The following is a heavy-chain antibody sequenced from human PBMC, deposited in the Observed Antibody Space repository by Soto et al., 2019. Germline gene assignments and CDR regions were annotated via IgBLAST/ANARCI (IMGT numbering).Heavy chain of an antibody. CDR3: AKVGHNRRFLEWLLHFDY. J-gene: IGHJ4*02. D-gene: IGHD3-3*01. CDR2: ISYDGSNK. V-gene: IGHV3-30*18. Sequence: PGGSLRLSCAASGVTFSSYGIHWVRQAPGKGLEWVAVISYDGSNKYYADSVKGRFTISRDNSKNTLYLQMNSLRAEDTAVYYSAKVGHNRRFLEWLLHFDYWGQGTLVTVSS. CDR1: GVTFSSYG.